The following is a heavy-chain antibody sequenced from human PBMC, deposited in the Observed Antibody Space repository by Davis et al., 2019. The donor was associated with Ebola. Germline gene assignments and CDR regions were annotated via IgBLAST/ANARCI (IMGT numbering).Heavy chain of an antibody. CDR3: AIVRYCSGGSLYSSYYYGMDV. CDR1: GYSFTPYT. CDR2: ISTYNVNT. V-gene: IGHV1-18*01. D-gene: IGHD2-15*01. Sequence: AASVKVSCKASGYSFTPYTIHWVRQAPGHRLECMGCISTYNVNTNYSQKLSGRVTMTTDTSTSTAYMELSSLRSDDSAGYYCAIVRYCSGGSLYSSYYYGMDVWGQGTTVTGSS. J-gene: IGHJ6*02.